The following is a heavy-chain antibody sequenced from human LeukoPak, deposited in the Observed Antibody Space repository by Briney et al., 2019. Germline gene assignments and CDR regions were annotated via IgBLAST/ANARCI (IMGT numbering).Heavy chain of an antibody. Sequence: GSLRLSCAASGFTFSSYAMSWVRQAPGKGLEWVSAISGSGGSTYYADSVKGRFTISRDNAKNTLYLQMNSLRAEDTALYFCARDDRSGVVVAALDYWGQGTLVTVSS. CDR1: GFTFSSYA. CDR2: ISGSGGST. J-gene: IGHJ4*02. V-gene: IGHV3-23*01. CDR3: ARDDRSGVVVAALDY. D-gene: IGHD3-22*01.